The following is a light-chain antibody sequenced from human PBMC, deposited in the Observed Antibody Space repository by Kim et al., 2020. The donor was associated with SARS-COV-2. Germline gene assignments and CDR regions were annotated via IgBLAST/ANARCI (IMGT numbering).Light chain of an antibody. Sequence: RATIHCKSSLSVLNKSNYKNYVAWYQQKPGQPPKLVIYWASTRESGVPDRLSGSGSGTDFSLTINNLQVEDVAVYYCQQYFSSPYTFGQGTKLEI. CDR3: QQYFSSPYT. CDR1: LSVLNKSNYKNY. CDR2: WAS. J-gene: IGKJ2*01. V-gene: IGKV4-1*01.